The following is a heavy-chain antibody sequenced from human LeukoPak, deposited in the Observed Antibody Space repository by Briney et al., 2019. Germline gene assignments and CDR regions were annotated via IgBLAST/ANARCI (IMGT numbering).Heavy chain of an antibody. Sequence: SETLSLTCTVSGGSISSYYWSWIRQPQGKGLEGIGYIYSSGSTNYNPSLKSRVTISVDTSKNQFSLKLSSVTAADTAVYYCARVFYGGSLGFDYWGQGTLVTVSS. V-gene: IGHV4-59*01. CDR3: ARVFYGGSLGFDY. CDR2: IYSSGST. J-gene: IGHJ4*02. CDR1: GGSISSYY. D-gene: IGHD4-23*01.